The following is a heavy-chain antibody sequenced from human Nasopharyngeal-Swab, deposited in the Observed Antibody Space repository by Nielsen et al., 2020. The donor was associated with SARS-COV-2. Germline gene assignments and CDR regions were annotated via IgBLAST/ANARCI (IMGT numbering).Heavy chain of an antibody. CDR3: AKAPKTSDWYGWYGLDY. CDR2: ISGTGSSA. CDR1: GFTFSTYA. J-gene: IGHJ4*02. D-gene: IGHD6-19*01. V-gene: IGHV3-23*01. Sequence: GGSLRLSCAASGFTFSTYAMNWVRQAPGKGLEWVSGISGTGSSAHYADSVKGRFTISRDNSKNTLYLQMNSLGAEDTAVYYCAKAPKTSDWYGWYGLDYRGQGTLVTVSS.